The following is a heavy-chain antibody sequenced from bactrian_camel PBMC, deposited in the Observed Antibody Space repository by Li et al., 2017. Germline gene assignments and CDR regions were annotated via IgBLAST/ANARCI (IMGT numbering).Heavy chain of an antibody. CDR2: IDSDGST. D-gene: IGHD2*01. Sequence: HVQLVESGGGSVQAGGSLRLSCTVSGHTLFDSYNMGWFRQAPGKEREGVASIDSDGSTNYADSVKGRFTISEDSAKGTLDLQMNALKPEDTAMYYCAAVRYLRGAYCYIRPGVVRNFDNWGQGTQVTVS. J-gene: IGHJ4*01. V-gene: IGHV3S55*01. CDR1: GHTLFDSYN. CDR3: AAVRYLRGAYCYIRPGVVRNFDN.